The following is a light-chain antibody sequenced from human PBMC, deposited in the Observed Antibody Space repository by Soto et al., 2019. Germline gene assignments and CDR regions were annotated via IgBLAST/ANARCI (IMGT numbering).Light chain of an antibody. V-gene: IGKV4-1*01. Sequence: DIVMTQSPDSLAVSLGERATINCKSSQSVLYSSDNKNYLAWYQQKPGQPPKLLIYWASTRESGVPDRFSGSGSGTDLTLTISSLQAEDVAVYYCQQYYSIPPITFGQGTRLEIK. J-gene: IGKJ5*01. CDR2: WAS. CDR1: QSVLYSSDNKNY. CDR3: QQYYSIPPIT.